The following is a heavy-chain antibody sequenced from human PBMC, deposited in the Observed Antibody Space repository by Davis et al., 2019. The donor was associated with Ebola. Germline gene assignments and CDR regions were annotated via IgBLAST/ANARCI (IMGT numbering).Heavy chain of an antibody. Sequence: PGGSLRLSCAASGFTFSSYSMNWVRQAPGKGLEWVSSISSSSSYIYYADSVKGRFTISRDNAKNSLYLQMNSLRAEDTAVYYCARSYDCSSTSCYPEYYYYYMDVWGKGTTVTVSS. CDR2: ISSSSSYI. J-gene: IGHJ6*03. CDR3: ARSYDCSSTSCYPEYYYYYMDV. D-gene: IGHD2-2*01. V-gene: IGHV3-21*01. CDR1: GFTFSSYS.